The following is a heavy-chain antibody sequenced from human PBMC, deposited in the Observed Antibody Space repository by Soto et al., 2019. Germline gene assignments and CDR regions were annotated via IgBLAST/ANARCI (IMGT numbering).Heavy chain of an antibody. CDR2: IYWDIDN. V-gene: IGHV2-5*02. J-gene: IGHJ4*02. Sequence: QITLRESGPTLVKPTQTLTLTCRFSGFALTTSGVGVGWVRLPPGKALEWLAFIYWDIDNRYSPSLKNRLTITKATSKSLALLTMTTMHPVDPGTYFCALPKQQLPVFDYWGQGTLVTVSS. D-gene: IGHD6-13*01. CDR1: GFALTTSGVG. CDR3: ALPKQQLPVFDY.